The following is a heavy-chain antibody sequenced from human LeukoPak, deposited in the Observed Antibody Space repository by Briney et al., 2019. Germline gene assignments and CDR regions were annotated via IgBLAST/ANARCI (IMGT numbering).Heavy chain of an antibody. V-gene: IGHV1-69*04. Sequence: ASVKVSCKASGGTFSSYAISWVRQAPGQGLEWMGRIIPILGIANYAQKFQGRVTITADKSTSTAYMELSSLRSEDTAVYYCASQYGSGSYYPFDYWGQGTLVTVSS. J-gene: IGHJ4*02. CDR1: GGTFSSYA. CDR2: IIPILGIA. CDR3: ASQYGSGSYYPFDY. D-gene: IGHD1-26*01.